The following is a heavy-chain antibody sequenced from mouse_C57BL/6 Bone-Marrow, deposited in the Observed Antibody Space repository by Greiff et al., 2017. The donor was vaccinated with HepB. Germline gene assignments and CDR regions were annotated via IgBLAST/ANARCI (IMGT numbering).Heavy chain of an antibody. V-gene: IGHV5-4*01. J-gene: IGHJ2*01. CDR3: AREVFDY. Sequence: EVNLVESGGGLVKPGGSLKLSCAASGFTFSSYAMSWVRQTPEKRLEWVATISDGGSYTYYPDNVKGRFTISRDNAKNNLYLQMSHLKSEDTAMYYCAREVFDYWGQGTTLTVSS. CDR1: GFTFSSYA. CDR2: ISDGGSYT.